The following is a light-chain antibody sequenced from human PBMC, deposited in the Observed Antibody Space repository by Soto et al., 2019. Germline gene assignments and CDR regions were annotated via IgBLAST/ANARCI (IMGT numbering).Light chain of an antibody. CDR3: QQRSNWPIIT. Sequence: KGMTQSPAPLSVSPGERATLSCRASQSVSSNLVWYQQKPGQAPRLLIYGASTRATGIPATFSGSGSGTDFTLTISRLEPEDFAVYYCQQRSNWPIITFRQGTRLEIK. V-gene: IGKV3D-15*01. CDR1: QSVSSN. CDR2: GAS. J-gene: IGKJ5*01.